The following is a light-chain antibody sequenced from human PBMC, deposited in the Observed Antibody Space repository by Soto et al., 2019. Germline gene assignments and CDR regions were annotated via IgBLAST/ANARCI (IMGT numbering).Light chain of an antibody. CDR3: ETWDSSVSVWV. Sequence: QSVLTQPPSVSAAPGQKVTISCSGSNSNIGNNYVSWYQQFPGTAPKLLIYDNNKRPSGIPDRFSGSKSGTSATLGITGLQTGDEADYYCETWDSSVSVWVFGGGTQLTVL. CDR2: DNN. V-gene: IGLV1-51*01. CDR1: NSNIGNNY. J-gene: IGLJ3*02.